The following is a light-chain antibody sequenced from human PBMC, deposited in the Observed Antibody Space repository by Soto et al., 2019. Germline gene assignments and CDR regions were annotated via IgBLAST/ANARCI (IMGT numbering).Light chain of an antibody. Sequence: EIVMTQSPATLSVSPGERATLSCRASQIVSSNLAWYQQKPGQAPRLLIYDASNRATGIPARFSGSGSGTDFTLTISSLEPEDFAVYYCQQRSDWPPFTFGPGTKVDIK. CDR2: DAS. CDR3: QQRSDWPPFT. J-gene: IGKJ3*01. CDR1: QIVSSN. V-gene: IGKV3-11*01.